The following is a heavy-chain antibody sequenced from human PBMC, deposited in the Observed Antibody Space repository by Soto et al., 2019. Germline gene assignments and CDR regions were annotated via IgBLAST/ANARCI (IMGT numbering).Heavy chain of an antibody. CDR2: IYYSGST. J-gene: IGHJ4*02. CDR1: GGSISSGGYY. CDR3: ARGYSSSWYYFDY. V-gene: IGHV4-31*03. D-gene: IGHD6-13*01. Sequence: SETLSLTCTVSGGSISSGGYYWSWIRQHPGKGLEWIGYIYYSGSTYYNPSLKSRVTISVDTSKNQFSLKLSSVTAADTAVYYCARGYSSSWYYFDYWGQGTLVTVSS.